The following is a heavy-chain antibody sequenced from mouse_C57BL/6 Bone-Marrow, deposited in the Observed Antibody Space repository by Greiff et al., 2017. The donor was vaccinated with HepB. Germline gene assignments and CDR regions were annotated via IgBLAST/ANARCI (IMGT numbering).Heavy chain of an antibody. CDR1: GFTFSSYG. J-gene: IGHJ3*01. CDR2: ISSGGSYT. V-gene: IGHV5-6*01. Sequence: EVQLVESGGDLVKPGGSLKLSCAASGFTFSSYGMSWVRQTPDKRLEWVATISSGGSYTYYPDSVKGRFTISRDNAKNTQYLQRISLKSEYKAMYYCARRGGGNYSAYWGQGTLVTVSA. CDR3: ARRGGGNYSAY. D-gene: IGHD2-1*01.